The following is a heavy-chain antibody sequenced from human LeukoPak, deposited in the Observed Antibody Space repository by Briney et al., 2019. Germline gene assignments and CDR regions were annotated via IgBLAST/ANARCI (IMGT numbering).Heavy chain of an antibody. CDR3: AREGGIARPPYLYYYIDV. CDR1: GYTFTSYG. CDR2: ISGYNGNT. D-gene: IGHD6-6*01. Sequence: ASVKVSCKASGYTFTSYGISWVRQAPGQGLEWMGWISGYNGNTNYAQEFQDRVIMTTDTSTSTAYMELRSLRSDDTAVYYCAREGGIARPPYLYYYIDVWGKGTTVTVTS. J-gene: IGHJ6*03. V-gene: IGHV1-18*01.